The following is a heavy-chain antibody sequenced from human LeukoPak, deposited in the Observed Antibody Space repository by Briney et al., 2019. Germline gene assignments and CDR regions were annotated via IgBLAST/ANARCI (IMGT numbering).Heavy chain of an antibody. CDR3: ARDVGCSGWFDP. V-gene: IGHV3-48*03. CDR2: ISSSGSTI. CDR1: AFTFSSYE. Sequence: GGSLRLSCAASAFTFSSYEMNWVRQAPGKGLEWVSYISSSGSTIYYADSVKCRFTISRDNAKNSLYLQMNSLRAEDTAVYYCARDVGCSGWFDPWGQGTLVTVST. D-gene: IGHD6-19*01. J-gene: IGHJ5*02.